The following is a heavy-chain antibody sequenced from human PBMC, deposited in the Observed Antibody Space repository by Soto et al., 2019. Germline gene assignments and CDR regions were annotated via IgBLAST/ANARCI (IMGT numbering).Heavy chain of an antibody. CDR1: GYNFINHA. V-gene: IGHV1-3*01. J-gene: IGHJ4*02. Sequence: ASVKVSCKASGYNFINHAIHWVRQAPGQRLEWMGWINAGPGNTKYSQSFQGRVTITRDTSASTAYMELSSLSSEDTAVYYCARQREPYCGGDCYSPVDYWGQGTLVTVSS. CDR2: INAGPGNT. D-gene: IGHD2-21*02. CDR3: ARQREPYCGGDCYSPVDY.